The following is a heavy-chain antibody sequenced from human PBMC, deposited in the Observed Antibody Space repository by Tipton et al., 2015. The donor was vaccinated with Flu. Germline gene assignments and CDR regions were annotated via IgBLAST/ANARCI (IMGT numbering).Heavy chain of an antibody. CDR2: INHGGSI. Sequence: TLSLTCAVYGGSFSGYYWSWIRQPPGKGLEWIGEINHGGSINYNPSLKSRVTISIDRSKNQFSLNLKSVTAGDMAVYYCARRDYSNYVSDPKNWFDPWGQGTLVTVSS. V-gene: IGHV4-34*01. CDR3: ARRDYSNYVSDPKNWFDP. D-gene: IGHD4-11*01. CDR1: GGSFSGYY. J-gene: IGHJ5*02.